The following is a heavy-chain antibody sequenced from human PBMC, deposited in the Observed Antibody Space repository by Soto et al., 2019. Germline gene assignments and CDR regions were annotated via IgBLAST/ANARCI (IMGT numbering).Heavy chain of an antibody. Sequence: GGSLRLSCAASGFTFSSYEMNWVRQAPGKGLEWVSYISSSGSTIYYADSVKGRFTISRDNAKNSLYLQMNSLRAEDTAVYYCARDSRYSSSSRMSWLDPWGQGTL. CDR2: ISSSGSTI. CDR3: ARDSRYSSSSRMSWLDP. V-gene: IGHV3-48*03. CDR1: GFTFSSYE. D-gene: IGHD6-6*01. J-gene: IGHJ5*02.